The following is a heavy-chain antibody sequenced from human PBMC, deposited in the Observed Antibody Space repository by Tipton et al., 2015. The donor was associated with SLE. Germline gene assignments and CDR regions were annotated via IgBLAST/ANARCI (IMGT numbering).Heavy chain of an antibody. J-gene: IGHJ4*02. D-gene: IGHD2-15*01. Sequence: TLSLTCAVYGGSFSGYYWSWIRQPPGKGLEWIGEINHSGSTNYNPSLKSRVTISVDMSKNQFSLKLTPVTAADTAVYYCARGGGSPSYWGQGTLVTVSS. CDR3: ARGGGSPSY. CDR2: INHSGST. V-gene: IGHV4-34*01. CDR1: GGSFSGYY.